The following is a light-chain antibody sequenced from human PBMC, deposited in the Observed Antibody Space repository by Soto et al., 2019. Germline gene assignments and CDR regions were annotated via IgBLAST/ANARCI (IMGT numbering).Light chain of an antibody. CDR3: QQFKSGTWK. Sequence: DIQMTQSPSTLSASVGDRVTITCRASQNIERWLAWYQQKPGKAPKLLLYDVSSLESGVPSRFSGSGSATEFILTIDGLQPDDFATYFCQQFKSGTWKFGPVTKVDIK. J-gene: IGKJ1*01. V-gene: IGKV1-5*01. CDR1: QNIERW. CDR2: DVS.